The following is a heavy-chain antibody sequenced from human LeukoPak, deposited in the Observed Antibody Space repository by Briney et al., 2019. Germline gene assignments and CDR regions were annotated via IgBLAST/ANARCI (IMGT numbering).Heavy chain of an antibody. V-gene: IGHV3-48*01. CDR3: ARKRSGYEEFIGY. D-gene: IGHD3-3*01. Sequence: GGSLRLSCAASGFTFSSYNMNWVRQAPGKGLEWVSYISSSSSTIYYADSVKGRFTISRDNAKNSLYLQMNSLRAEDTAVYYCARKRSGYEEFIGYWGQGTLVTVSS. CDR2: ISSSSSTI. CDR1: GFTFSSYN. J-gene: IGHJ4*02.